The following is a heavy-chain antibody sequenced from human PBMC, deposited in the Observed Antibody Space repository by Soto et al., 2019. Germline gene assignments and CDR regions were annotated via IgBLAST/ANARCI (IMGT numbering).Heavy chain of an antibody. CDR3: ARVRYCSGGSCYPRFDP. V-gene: IGHV4-31*01. Sequence: QVQLQESGPGLVKPSQTLSLTCTVSGGSISSGGYYWSWIRQHPGKGLEWIGYIYYSGSTYYNPSLKSQVTISVDTSKHQFSLKLSSVTAADTAVYYCARVRYCSGGSCYPRFDPWGQGTLVTVSS. J-gene: IGHJ5*02. CDR1: GGSISSGGYY. D-gene: IGHD2-15*01. CDR2: IYYSGST.